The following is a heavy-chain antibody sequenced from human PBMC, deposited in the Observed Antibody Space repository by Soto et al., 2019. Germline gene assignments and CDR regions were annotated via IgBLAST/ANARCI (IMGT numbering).Heavy chain of an antibody. CDR2: MNPNSGNT. V-gene: IGHV1-8*01. Sequence: ASVKVSCKASGYTFTGYDINWVRQATGQGLEWMGWMNPNSGNTGYAQKFQGRVTMTRNTSISTAYMELSSLRSEDTAVYYCARSSDFWSGFYGMDVWGQGTTVTVSS. J-gene: IGHJ6*02. CDR1: GYTFTGYD. CDR3: ARSSDFWSGFYGMDV. D-gene: IGHD3-3*01.